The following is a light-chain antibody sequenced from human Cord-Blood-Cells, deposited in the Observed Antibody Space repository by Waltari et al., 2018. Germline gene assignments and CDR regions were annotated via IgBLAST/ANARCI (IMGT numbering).Light chain of an antibody. J-gene: IGKJ2*01. CDR3: MQGTHWPLYT. V-gene: IGKV2-30*02. CDR1: QSLVHSDGNTY. CDR2: KVS. Sequence: DVVMTQSPLSLPVTLGQPASISCRSSQSLVHSDGNTYLNWFQQRPGQSPRRLIYKVSNRDSGVPERFSGSGSGTDFTLKISRVEAEDVGVYYCMQGTHWPLYTFGQGTKLEIK.